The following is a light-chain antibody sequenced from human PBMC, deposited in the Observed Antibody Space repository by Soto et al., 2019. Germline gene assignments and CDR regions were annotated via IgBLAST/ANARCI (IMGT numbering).Light chain of an antibody. CDR3: QVWDSSSDHVV. V-gene: IGLV3-21*04. CDR1: NIGSKS. J-gene: IGLJ2*01. Sequence: SYELTQPPSVSVATGKTARITCGGDNIGSKSVHWYQQKPGQAPVLVIYYDSVRPSGIPERFSGSNSGNTATLTISRVEAGDEADYYCQVWDSSSDHVVFGGGTKLTVL. CDR2: YDS.